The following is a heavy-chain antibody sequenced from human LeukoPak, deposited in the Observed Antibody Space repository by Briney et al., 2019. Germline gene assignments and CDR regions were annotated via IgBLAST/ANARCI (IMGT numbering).Heavy chain of an antibody. CDR3: ARGPASPMADRPNFDY. J-gene: IGHJ4*02. CDR1: GGSFSGYY. CDR2: INHIGST. Sequence: SETLSLTCAVYGGSFSGYYWSWIRQPPGKGLEWIGEINHIGSTNYNPSLKSRVTISIDKSKNQFSLKLTSVTAADTAVYYCARGPASPMADRPNFDYWGQGTLVTVSS. D-gene: IGHD5-24*01. V-gene: IGHV4-34*01.